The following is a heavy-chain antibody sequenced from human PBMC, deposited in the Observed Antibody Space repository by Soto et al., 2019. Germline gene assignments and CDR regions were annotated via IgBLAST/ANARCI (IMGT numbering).Heavy chain of an antibody. D-gene: IGHD6-13*01. Sequence: QVQLVQSEGEVKKPGASVKISCRASGYTFTSYAINWVRQAPGQGLEWMGWISAHSGNTNYAQKVQGRVNMTTDTSTSTAYMELRSLRSDATAIYYCARIAASGIVHDFDFWGQGTLVTVSS. V-gene: IGHV1-18*01. CDR2: ISAHSGNT. CDR1: GYTFTSYA. J-gene: IGHJ4*02. CDR3: ARIAASGIVHDFDF.